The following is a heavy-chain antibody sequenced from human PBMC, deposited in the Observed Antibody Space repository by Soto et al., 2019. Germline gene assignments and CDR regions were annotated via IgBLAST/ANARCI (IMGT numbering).Heavy chain of an antibody. D-gene: IGHD3-9*01. CDR1: GGSFSGYY. CDR3: ARGGRYYDILTGPRVYYGMDV. CDR2: INHSGST. J-gene: IGHJ6*02. Sequence: PSETLSLTCAVYGGSFSGYYWSWIRQPPGKGLEWIGEINHSGSTNYNPSLKSRVTISVDTSKNQFSLKLSSVTAADTAVYYCARGGRYYDILTGPRVYYGMDVWGQGTTVTVSS. V-gene: IGHV4-34*01.